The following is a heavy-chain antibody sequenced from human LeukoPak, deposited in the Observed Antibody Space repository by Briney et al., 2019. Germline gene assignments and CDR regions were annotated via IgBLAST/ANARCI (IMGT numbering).Heavy chain of an antibody. CDR3: ARMYSGSYDFDY. Sequence: SETLSLTCTVSGGSISSYYWSWIRQPPGKGLEWIGYIHYSGSTSYNPSLKSRVTISVDTSKNQFSLKLSSVTAADTAVYYCARMYSGSYDFDYWGQGTLVTVSS. CDR1: GGSISSYY. V-gene: IGHV4-59*01. J-gene: IGHJ4*02. CDR2: IHYSGST. D-gene: IGHD1-26*01.